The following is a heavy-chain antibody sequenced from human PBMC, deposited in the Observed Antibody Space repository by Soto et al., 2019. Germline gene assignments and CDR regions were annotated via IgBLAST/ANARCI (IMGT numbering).Heavy chain of an antibody. Sequence: QITLKESGPTLVKPTQTLTLTCTFSGFSLSTSGVGVGWIRQPPGKALEWLALIYWDDDKRYSPSLKSRLTVTKDTSKNQVVLTMTNMDPVATATYYCAHRQRTVYFDYWGQGTLVTVSS. V-gene: IGHV2-5*02. D-gene: IGHD4-17*01. CDR3: AHRQRTVYFDY. CDR1: GFSLSTSGVG. CDR2: IYWDDDK. J-gene: IGHJ4*02.